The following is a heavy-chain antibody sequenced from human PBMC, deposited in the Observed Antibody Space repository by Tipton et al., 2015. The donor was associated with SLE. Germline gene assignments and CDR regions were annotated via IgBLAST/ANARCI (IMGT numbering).Heavy chain of an antibody. D-gene: IGHD5-12*01. J-gene: IGHJ4*02. V-gene: IGHV3-49*04. CDR3: TRADGAYDLHFFDF. CDR2: IRRKSDGGTT. Sequence: SLRLSCTASGFTFDAYGLSWVRQAPGKGLEWVGLIRRKSDGGTTEYAASLRGRFTISRDDSKSIAYLQMDRLKTEDTAVYFCTRADGAYDLHFFDFWGQGSLVTVSS. CDR1: GFTFDAYG.